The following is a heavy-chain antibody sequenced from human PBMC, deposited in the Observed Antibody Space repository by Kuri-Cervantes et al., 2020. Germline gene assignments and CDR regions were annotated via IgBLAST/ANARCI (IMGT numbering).Heavy chain of an antibody. Sequence: LSLTCAASGFTFSSYAMSWVRQAPGKGLEWVSYISSSSSTIYYADSVKGRFTISRDNAKNSLYLQMNSLRDEDTAVYYCARDRWNDLYYYGMDVWGQGATVTVSS. D-gene: IGHD1-1*01. CDR1: GFTFSSYA. V-gene: IGHV3-48*02. CDR3: ARDRWNDLYYYGMDV. CDR2: ISSSSSTI. J-gene: IGHJ6*02.